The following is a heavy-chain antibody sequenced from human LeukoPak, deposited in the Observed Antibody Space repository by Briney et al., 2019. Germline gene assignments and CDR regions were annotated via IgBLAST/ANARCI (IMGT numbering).Heavy chain of an antibody. CDR2: IIPIFGTA. V-gene: IGHV1-69*13. Sequence: ASVKVSCKASGGTFSSYAISWVRQAPGQGLEWMGGIIPIFGTANYAQKFQGRVTITADESTSTAYMELSSLRSEDTAVYYCARSHRYPQYYYDSSGYSATAFDIWGQGTMVTVSS. CDR3: ARSHRYPQYYYDSSGYSATAFDI. CDR1: GGTFSSYA. D-gene: IGHD3-22*01. J-gene: IGHJ3*02.